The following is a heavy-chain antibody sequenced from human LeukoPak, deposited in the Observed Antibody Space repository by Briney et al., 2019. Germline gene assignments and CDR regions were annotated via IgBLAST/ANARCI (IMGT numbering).Heavy chain of an antibody. CDR3: ARDPRYCATTTCYSHMDV. Sequence: GGSLRLSCAASGFTFSNYLMHWVRQAPGKGLVWVSHINTGGSSTNYADSVKGRFIISRDNAKSTLYLQMSSLRAEDTAVYYCARDPRYCATTTCYSHMDVWGKGTTVTVSS. CDR2: INTGGSST. V-gene: IGHV3-74*01. J-gene: IGHJ6*03. CDR1: GFTFSNYL. D-gene: IGHD2-2*01.